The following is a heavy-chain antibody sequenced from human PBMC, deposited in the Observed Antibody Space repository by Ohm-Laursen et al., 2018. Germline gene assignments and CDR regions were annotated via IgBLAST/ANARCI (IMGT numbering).Heavy chain of an antibody. J-gene: IGHJ4*02. V-gene: IGHV3-21*01. CDR1: GFTFSSYS. D-gene: IGHD2/OR15-2a*01. Sequence: SLRLSCTASGFTFSSYSINWVRQAPGKGLEWVSSISSSSSYIYYADSVKGRFTISRDNAKNSLYLQMNNLRGEDTAIYYCARGAPFYGGFDYWGQGTLVTVSS. CDR3: ARGAPFYGGFDY. CDR2: ISSSSSYI.